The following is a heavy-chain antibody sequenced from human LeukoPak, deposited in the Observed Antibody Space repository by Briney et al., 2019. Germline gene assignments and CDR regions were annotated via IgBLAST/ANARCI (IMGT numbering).Heavy chain of an antibody. CDR3: AKSVGLYCSGGSCYSDY. J-gene: IGHJ4*02. D-gene: IGHD2-15*01. CDR2: ISGSGGST. CDR1: GFTFSSYA. Sequence: GGSLRLFCAASGFTFSSYAMSWVRQAPGKGLEWVSAISGSGGSTYYADSVKGRFTISRDNSKNTLYLQMNSLRAEDTAVYYCAKSVGLYCSGGSCYSDYWGQGTLVTVSS. V-gene: IGHV3-23*01.